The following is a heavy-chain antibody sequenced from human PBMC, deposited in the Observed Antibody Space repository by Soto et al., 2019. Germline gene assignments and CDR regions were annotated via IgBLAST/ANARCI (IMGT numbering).Heavy chain of an antibody. CDR2: ISYDGSNK. J-gene: IGHJ6*02. Sequence: GGSLRLSCAASGFTFSSYGMHWVRQAPGKGLEWVAVISYDGSNKYYADSVKGRFTISIDNSKNTLYLQMNSLRAEDTAVYYCAKDRAMVFYYYGMDVWGQGTTVTVSS. D-gene: IGHD5-18*01. V-gene: IGHV3-30*18. CDR3: AKDRAMVFYYYGMDV. CDR1: GFTFSSYG.